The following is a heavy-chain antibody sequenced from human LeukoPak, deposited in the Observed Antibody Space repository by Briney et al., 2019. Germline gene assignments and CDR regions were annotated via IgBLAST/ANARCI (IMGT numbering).Heavy chain of an antibody. D-gene: IGHD3-10*01. V-gene: IGHV3-23*01. CDR3: AKGGSLGSYYLPITRFDY. J-gene: IGHJ4*02. Sequence: PGGSLRLSCAASGFTFSSYAMSWVRQAPGKGLEWVSAISGSGGSTYYADSVKGRFTISRDNSKNTLYLQMNSLRAEDTAVYYCAKGGSLGSYYLPITRFDYWGQGTLVTVSS. CDR2: ISGSGGST. CDR1: GFTFSSYA.